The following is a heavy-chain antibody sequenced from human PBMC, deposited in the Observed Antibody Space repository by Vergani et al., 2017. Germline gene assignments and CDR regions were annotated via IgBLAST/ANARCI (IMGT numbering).Heavy chain of an antibody. CDR3: ARGGVVVPAAIVEYNWFDP. CDR2: ISSSGSTI. CDR1: GFTFSSYS. J-gene: IGHJ5*02. Sequence: EVQLVESGGGLVQPGGSLRLSCAASGFTFSSYSMNWVRQAPGKGLEWVSYISSSGSTIYYADSVKGRFTISRDNAKNSLYLQMNSLRAEDTAVYYCARGGVVVPAAIVEYNWFDPWGQGTLVTVSS. V-gene: IGHV3-48*04. D-gene: IGHD2-2*02.